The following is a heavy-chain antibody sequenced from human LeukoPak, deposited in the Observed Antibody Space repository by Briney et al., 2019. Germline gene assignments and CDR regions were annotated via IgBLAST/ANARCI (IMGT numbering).Heavy chain of an antibody. Sequence: PGGSLRLSCAASGFTVSSNYMSWVRQAPGKGLEWVSVIYSGGKTNYADSVRGRFTISRDNSKNTLYLQMNSLRAEDTAVYYCERGTDYWGQGTLVTVSS. J-gene: IGHJ4*02. V-gene: IGHV3-53*01. CDR3: ERGTDY. CDR1: GFTVSSNY. CDR2: IYSGGKT. D-gene: IGHD1-1*01.